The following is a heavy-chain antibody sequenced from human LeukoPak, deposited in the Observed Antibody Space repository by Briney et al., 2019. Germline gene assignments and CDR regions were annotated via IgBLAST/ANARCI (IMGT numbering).Heavy chain of an antibody. CDR3: ARDWSGLNWFDP. V-gene: IGHV4-59*01. D-gene: IGHD3-3*01. CDR2: IYYSGST. J-gene: IGHJ5*02. CDR1: GGSLSTYY. Sequence: SETLSLTCTVSGGSLSTYYWSWIRQPPGKGLEWIGYIYYSGSTNYNPSLKSRVTMSIDTSKNQFSLKLSSMTAADTAVYYCARDWSGLNWFDPWGQGTLVTVSS.